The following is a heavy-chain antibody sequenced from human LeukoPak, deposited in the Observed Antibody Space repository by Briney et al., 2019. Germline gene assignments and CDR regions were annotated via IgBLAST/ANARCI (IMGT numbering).Heavy chain of an antibody. D-gene: IGHD3-10*01. CDR3: ARWRITMVRGVTLDY. V-gene: IGHV1-2*06. CDR2: INPNSGGT. Sequence: ASVKVSCKASGYTFTGYYMHWVRQAPGQGLEWMGRINPNSGGTNYAQKFQGRVTMTRDTSTSTAYMELSRLRSDDTAVYYCARWRITMVRGVTLDYWGQGTLVTVSS. CDR1: GYTFTGYY. J-gene: IGHJ4*02.